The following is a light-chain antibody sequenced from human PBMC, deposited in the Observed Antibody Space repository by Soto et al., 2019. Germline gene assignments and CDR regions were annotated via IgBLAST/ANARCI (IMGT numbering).Light chain of an antibody. J-gene: IGKJ3*01. CDR1: QDVSRY. V-gene: IGKV1-9*01. CDR3: QQLNSYVFA. Sequence: DIQLTQSPSFLSASVGDRVTITCRASQDVSRYLAWYQQKPGKAPNLLIYAASTLQSGVPSRFSGSGSETEFTLTISSLHPEDFATYYCQQLNSYVFAFGPGTKVDIK. CDR2: AAS.